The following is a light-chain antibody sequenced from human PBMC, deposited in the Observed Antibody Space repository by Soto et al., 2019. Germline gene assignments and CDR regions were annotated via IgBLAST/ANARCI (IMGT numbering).Light chain of an antibody. CDR3: QQANSFPRT. J-gene: IGKJ1*01. CDR2: AAS. CDR1: QAISTW. V-gene: IGKV1D-12*01. Sequence: DLPMTQSPSSVSASVGDRVTITCRASQAISTWLAWYQQKPGKAPKLLIYAASNLQTGVPSRFSGSGAGTDFTLAISSLQPEEFATYYCQQANSFPRTFGQGTKVEIK.